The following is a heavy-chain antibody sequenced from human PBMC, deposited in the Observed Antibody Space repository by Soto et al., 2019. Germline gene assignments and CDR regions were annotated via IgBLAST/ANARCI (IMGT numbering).Heavy chain of an antibody. CDR2: ISSNGGST. CDR3: SSWDLYYYYYMDV. V-gene: IGHV3-64D*08. D-gene: IGHD6-13*01. J-gene: IGHJ6*03. CDR1: GFTFSSYA. Sequence: GGSLRLSCSASGFTFSSYAMHWVRQAPGKGLEYVSAISSNGGSTYYADSVKGRFTISRDNSKNTLYLQMSSLRAEDTAVYYCSSWDLYYYYYMDVWGKGTTVTVSS.